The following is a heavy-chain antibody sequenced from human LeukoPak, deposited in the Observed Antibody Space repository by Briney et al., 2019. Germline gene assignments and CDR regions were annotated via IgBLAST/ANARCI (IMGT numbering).Heavy chain of an antibody. V-gene: IGHV4-34*01. D-gene: IGHD3-22*01. Sequence: PSETLSLTCAVYGGSFCGYYWNWMRQPPGKGLEWIGEINHSRSANYNPSLKSRVTMSVDTSRNQFSLNLTSVTAADTAVYYCARRRSSGNYYFDFWGQGTLVTVSS. CDR2: INHSRSA. CDR1: GGSFCGYY. CDR3: ARRRSSGNYYFDF. J-gene: IGHJ4*02.